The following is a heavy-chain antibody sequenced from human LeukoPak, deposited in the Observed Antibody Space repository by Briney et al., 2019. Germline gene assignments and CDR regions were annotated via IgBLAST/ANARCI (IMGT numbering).Heavy chain of an antibody. CDR3: AKELSGGSGFDY. D-gene: IGHD3-10*01. CDR2: ISYDGSNK. CDR1: GFTFSSYA. V-gene: IGHV3-30*18. Sequence: GGSLRLSCAASGFTFSSYAMSWVRQAPGKGLEWVAGISYDGSNKYYADSVKGRFTISRDSSKNTLYLQMNSLRAEDMAVYYCAKELSGGSGFDYWGQGTLVTVSS. J-gene: IGHJ4*02.